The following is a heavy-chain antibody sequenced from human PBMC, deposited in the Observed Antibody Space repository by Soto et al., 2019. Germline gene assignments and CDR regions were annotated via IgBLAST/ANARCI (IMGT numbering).Heavy chain of an antibody. CDR1: GYTFTSYD. D-gene: IGHD3-3*01. CDR2: MNPNSGNT. CDR3: ARAPLSHYDFWSGYYTTGASDI. J-gene: IGHJ3*02. V-gene: IGHV1-8*01. Sequence: ASVKVSCKASGYTFTSYDINWVRQATGQGLEWMGMMNPNSGNTGYAQKFQGRVTMTRDTSTSTVYMELSSLRSEDTAVYYCARAPLSHYDFWSGYYTTGASDIWGQGTMVTVSS.